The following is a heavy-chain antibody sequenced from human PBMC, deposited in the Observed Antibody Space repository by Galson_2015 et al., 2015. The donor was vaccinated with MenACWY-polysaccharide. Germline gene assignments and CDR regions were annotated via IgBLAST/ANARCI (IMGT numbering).Heavy chain of an antibody. Sequence: ETLSLACTVSGGSVSSAAYYWSWLRQPPGKGLEWIGYIYFSGRTNYNPSLKSRVTVSLDTSKNQFSLRLSSVTAADTAFYYCASEEIRGGSFGWFDPWGQGTLVTVSS. CDR2: IYFSGRT. V-gene: IGHV4-61*08. D-gene: IGHD3-10*01. J-gene: IGHJ5*02. CDR3: ASEEIRGGSFGWFDP. CDR1: GGSVSSAAYY.